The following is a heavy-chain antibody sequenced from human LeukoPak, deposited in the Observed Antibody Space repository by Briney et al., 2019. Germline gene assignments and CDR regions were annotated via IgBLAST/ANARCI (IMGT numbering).Heavy chain of an antibody. J-gene: IGHJ4*02. CDR1: GFTFSSYA. D-gene: IGHD6-19*01. CDR2: ISGSGGST. Sequence: GGSLRLSCAASGFTFSSYAMKWVRQAPGKGLEWVSSISGSGGSTYYADSVKGRFTISRDNSKNSQYLQMNSLRAEDTAVYYCASGSGWVFNNWGQGTLVTVSS. CDR3: ASGSGWVFNN. V-gene: IGHV3-23*01.